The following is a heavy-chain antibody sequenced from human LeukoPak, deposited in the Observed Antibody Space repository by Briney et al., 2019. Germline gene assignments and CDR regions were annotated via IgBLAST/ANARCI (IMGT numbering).Heavy chain of an antibody. V-gene: IGHV3-33*06. CDR2: IWYDGSKT. CDR1: GFTFSGYG. Sequence: GVSLRLSCAASGFTFSGYGMNWVRQAPGKGLDWLAIIWYDGSKTHYADSVKGRFTISRDNSENTLYLQMNDLRADDTAVYYCAKSNGDYKKGFHYWDQGTLVTVSS. J-gene: IGHJ4*02. D-gene: IGHD2-21*02. CDR3: AKSNGDYKKGFHY.